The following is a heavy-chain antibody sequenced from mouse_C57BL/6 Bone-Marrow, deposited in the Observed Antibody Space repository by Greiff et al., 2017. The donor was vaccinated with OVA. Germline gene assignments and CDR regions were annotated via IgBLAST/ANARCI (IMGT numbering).Heavy chain of an antibody. D-gene: IGHD2-4*01. CDR2: INPNNGGT. J-gene: IGHJ2*01. CDR1: GYTFTDYY. Sequence: EVQLQQSGPELVKPGASVKISCKASGYTFTDYYMNWVKQSHGKSLEWIGDINPNNGGTSYNQKFKGKATLTVDKSSSTAYMELRSLTSEDSAVYYCANYDYDGDFDYWGQGTTLTVSS. CDR3: ANYDYDGDFDY. V-gene: IGHV1-26*01.